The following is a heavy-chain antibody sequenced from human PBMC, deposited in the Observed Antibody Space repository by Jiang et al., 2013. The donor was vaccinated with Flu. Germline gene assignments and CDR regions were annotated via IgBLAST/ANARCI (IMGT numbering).Heavy chain of an antibody. Sequence: PGLVKPSETLSLTCTVSGGSISSYYWSWIRQPPGKGLEWVGYIYYSGSTNYNPSLKSRVTISVDTSKNHFSLKLSSVTAADTAVYYCASVWFGELLNAEYFQHWGQGTLVTVSS. CDR2: IYYSGST. D-gene: IGHD3-10*01. J-gene: IGHJ1*01. CDR1: GGSISSYY. CDR3: ASVWFGELLNAEYFQH. V-gene: IGHV4-59*01.